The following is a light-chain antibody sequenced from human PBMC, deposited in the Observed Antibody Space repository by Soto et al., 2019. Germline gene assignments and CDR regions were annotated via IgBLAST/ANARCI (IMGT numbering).Light chain of an antibody. Sequence: EIVMTQSPATLSVSPGERATLSCRASQSVNSNLAWYQQKPGQAPRLLIYGASTRATGIPARFSGSGSGTEFALTISSLQSEDSAVYYCQQYNISPAFGQGTKVEIK. CDR2: GAS. CDR1: QSVNSN. J-gene: IGKJ1*01. CDR3: QQYNISPA. V-gene: IGKV3-15*01.